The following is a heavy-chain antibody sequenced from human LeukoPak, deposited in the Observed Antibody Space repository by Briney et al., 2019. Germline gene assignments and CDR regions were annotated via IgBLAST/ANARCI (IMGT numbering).Heavy chain of an antibody. J-gene: IGHJ4*02. D-gene: IGHD2-2*01. Sequence: PGGSLRLSCAASGFIFSRYSMNWVRQAPGKGLEWVSSISDSGFFIYYADSVKGRFTVSRDNAKNSLYLQMNSLRAEDTAVYYCARDSGYCSSTGCYVHYFDYWGQGTLVTVSS. CDR2: ISDSGFFI. V-gene: IGHV3-21*01. CDR1: GFIFSRYS. CDR3: ARDSGYCSSTGCYVHYFDY.